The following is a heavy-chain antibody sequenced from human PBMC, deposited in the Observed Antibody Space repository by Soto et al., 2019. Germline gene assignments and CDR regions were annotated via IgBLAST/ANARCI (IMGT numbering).Heavy chain of an antibody. CDR3: ARGIVVVPAAPVGFDY. CDR1: GGSFSGYY. J-gene: IGHJ4*02. V-gene: IGHV4-34*01. CDR2: INHSGST. Sequence: SETLSLTCAVYGGSFSGYYWSWIRQPPGKGLEWIGEINHSGSTNYNPSLKSRVTISVDTSKNQFSQKLSSVTAADTAVDYCARGIVVVPAAPVGFDYWGQGTLVTVSS. D-gene: IGHD2-2*01.